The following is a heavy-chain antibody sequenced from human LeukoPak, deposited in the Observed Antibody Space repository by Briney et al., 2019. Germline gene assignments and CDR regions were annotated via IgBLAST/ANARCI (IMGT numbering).Heavy chain of an antibody. Sequence: SQTLSLTCTVSGGSVSSGSYYWSWIRQPAGKGLEWIGRIYTSGSTNYNPSLKSRVTIPVDTSKNQFSLKLSSVTAADTAVYYCARVAYSYGYIDYWGQGTLVTVSS. J-gene: IGHJ4*02. CDR1: GGSVSSGSYY. V-gene: IGHV4-61*02. D-gene: IGHD5-18*01. CDR3: ARVAYSYGYIDY. CDR2: IYTSGST.